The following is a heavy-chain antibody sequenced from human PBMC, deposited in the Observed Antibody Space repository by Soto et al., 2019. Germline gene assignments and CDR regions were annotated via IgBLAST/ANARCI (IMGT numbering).Heavy chain of an antibody. V-gene: IGHV3-23*01. CDR3: AKVSHLLLWPGEPTYMDV. CDR1: GFAFSNYA. J-gene: IGHJ6*03. CDR2: ISGSGGGT. D-gene: IGHD3-10*01. Sequence: EEQLLESGGGSVQPGGYLRLSCEASGFAFSNYAMNWVRQAPGKGLEWVSGISGSGGGTFFADSVRGRFAISRDNPKNMLHLQLNSLRAEDTAMYYCAKVSHLLLWPGEPTYMDVWGKGTPVTVSS.